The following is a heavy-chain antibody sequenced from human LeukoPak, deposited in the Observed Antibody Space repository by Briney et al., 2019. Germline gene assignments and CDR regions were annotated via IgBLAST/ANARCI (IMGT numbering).Heavy chain of an antibody. V-gene: IGHV4-34*01. D-gene: IGHD1-26*01. CDR3: ARDSGQWELPVGGWFDP. J-gene: IGHJ5*02. CDR1: GGSFSGYF. Sequence: SETLSLTCAVFGGSFSGYFWSWIRQPPGKGLEWIGEINESGSTNYNPSLKSRVTISIDTSKNQFSLKLSSVTAADTAVYYCARDSGQWELPVGGWFDPWGQGTLVTVSS. CDR2: INESGST.